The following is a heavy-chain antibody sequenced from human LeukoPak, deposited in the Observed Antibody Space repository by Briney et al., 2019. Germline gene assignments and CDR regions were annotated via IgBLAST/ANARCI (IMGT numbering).Heavy chain of an antibody. J-gene: IGHJ5*02. CDR2: FYHGGST. CDR3: ARDLTYYDFWSGPGSWFDP. D-gene: IGHD3-3*01. CDR1: GYSISTGYY. V-gene: IGHV4-38-2*02. Sequence: SETLSLTCTVSGYSISTGYYWDWIRRPPGKGLEWIGTFYHGGSTYYNPSLKSRVTISVDTSKNQFSLKLSSVTAADTAVYYCARDLTYYDFWSGPGSWFDPWGQGTLVTVSS.